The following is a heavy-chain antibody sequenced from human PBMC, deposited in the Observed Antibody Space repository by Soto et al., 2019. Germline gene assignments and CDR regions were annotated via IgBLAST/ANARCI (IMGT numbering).Heavy chain of an antibody. CDR1: GFTFSSYG. Sequence: QVQLVESGGGVVQPGRSLRLSCAASGFTFSSYGMHWVRQAPGKGLERVAVISYDGSNKYYADSVKGRFTISRDNSKNTLYLQMNSLRAEDTAVYYCAKDLMVRGVSTIDYWGQGTLVTVSS. D-gene: IGHD3-10*01. J-gene: IGHJ4*02. V-gene: IGHV3-30*18. CDR3: AKDLMVRGVSTIDY. CDR2: ISYDGSNK.